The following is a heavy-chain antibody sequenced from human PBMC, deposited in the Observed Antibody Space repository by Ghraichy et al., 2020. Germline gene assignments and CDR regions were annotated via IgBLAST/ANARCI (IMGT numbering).Heavy chain of an antibody. Sequence: GGSLRLSCEASGFSFSGSSIHWVRQASGKGLEWVGRIRSEALSYATQYVASVKDRFTLSRDDSRSTAYLQMKNLKTEDTAIYYCSGLSRYGDYVWGQGTLVTVSS. CDR2: IRSEALSYAT. CDR3: SGLSRYGDYV. D-gene: IGHD4-17*01. V-gene: IGHV3-73*01. J-gene: IGHJ4*02. CDR1: GFSFSGSS.